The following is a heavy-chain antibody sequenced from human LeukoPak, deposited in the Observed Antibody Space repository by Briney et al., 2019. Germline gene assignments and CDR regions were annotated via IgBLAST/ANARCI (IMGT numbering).Heavy chain of an antibody. CDR3: AKDPPYYYDSSGYYWYVDAFDI. CDR2: ISSSGSST. CDR1: GFTFSSYE. D-gene: IGHD3-22*01. J-gene: IGHJ3*02. V-gene: IGHV3-23*01. Sequence: GGSLRLSCTASGFTFSSYEMNWVRQAPGKGLEWLSYISSSGSSTYYADSVKGRFTISRDNSKTTLYLQMNSLRAEDTAVYYCAKDPPYYYDSSGYYWYVDAFDIWGQGTMVTVSS.